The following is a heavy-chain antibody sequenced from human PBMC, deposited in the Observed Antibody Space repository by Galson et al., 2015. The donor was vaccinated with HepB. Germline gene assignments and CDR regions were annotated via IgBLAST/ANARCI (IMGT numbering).Heavy chain of an antibody. V-gene: IGHV3-21*01. J-gene: IGHJ4*02. CDR2: ISSSSSYI. CDR1: GFTFSSYS. Sequence: SLRLSCAASGFTFSSYSMNWVRQAPGKGLEWVSSISSSSSYIYYADSVKGRFTISRDNAKNSLYLQMNSLRTEDTAVYYCARDQAPYSSGCFDSWGQGTLVTVSS. CDR3: ARDQAPYSSGCFDS. D-gene: IGHD6-19*01.